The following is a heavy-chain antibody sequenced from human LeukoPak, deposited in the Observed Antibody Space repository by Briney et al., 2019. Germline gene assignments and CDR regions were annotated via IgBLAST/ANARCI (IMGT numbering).Heavy chain of an antibody. CDR2: IQYSGST. CDR3: ARGGSSWYADY. D-gene: IGHD6-13*01. V-gene: IGHV4-59*01. J-gene: IGHJ4*02. Sequence: PSETLSLTCSLSGASISTYYCSWIRQPPERGREWIGYIQYSGSTSYNPSLKSRVTMSVDTSNDQFSLKVSSVTAADTAVYYCARGGSSWYADYWGQGTLVTVSS. CDR1: GASISTYY.